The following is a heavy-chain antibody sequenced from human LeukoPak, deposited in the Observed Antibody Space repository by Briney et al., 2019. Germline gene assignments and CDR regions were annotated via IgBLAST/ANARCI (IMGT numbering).Heavy chain of an antibody. CDR2: ITNGGTA. J-gene: IGHJ4*02. Sequence: GGSLRLSCAASGFTFRSYAMNWVRQAPGKGLEWVSGITNGGTAHYGDSVKGRFTISRDNSKSTLYLQMNTLSVEDTAVYYCAKGYYGSGSYYNPYFDYWGQGTLATVSS. CDR1: GFTFRSYA. V-gene: IGHV3-23*01. D-gene: IGHD3-10*01. CDR3: AKGYYGSGSYYNPYFDY.